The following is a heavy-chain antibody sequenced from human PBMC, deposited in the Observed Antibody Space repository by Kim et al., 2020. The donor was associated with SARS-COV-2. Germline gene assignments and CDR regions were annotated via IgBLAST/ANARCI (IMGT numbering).Heavy chain of an antibody. Sequence: GESLKISCKGSGYSFTSYWISWVRQMPGKGLECMGRIDPSDSYTNYSPSFQGHVTISADKSISTAYLQWSSLKASDTAMYYCARHQRFPDNYDTTYPHYYYYYYGMDVWGQGTTVTVSS. D-gene: IGHD3-9*01. CDR3: ARHQRFPDNYDTTYPHYYYYYYGMDV. V-gene: IGHV5-10-1*01. J-gene: IGHJ6*02. CDR2: IDPSDSYT. CDR1: GYSFTSYW.